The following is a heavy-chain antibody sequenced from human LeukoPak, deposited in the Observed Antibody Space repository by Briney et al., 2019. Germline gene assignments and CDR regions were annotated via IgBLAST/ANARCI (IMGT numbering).Heavy chain of an antibody. Sequence: PGGSLRLSCAASGFTFTNAWMSWVRQVPGKGLEWVGRIKSKTDGGTTDYAAPVRGRFTISRDDSKNTLYLQMNSLKTEDTAVYHCTRDRGAYNLYDYWGQGTLVTVSS. CDR3: TRDRGAYNLYDY. CDR2: IKSKTDGGTT. J-gene: IGHJ4*02. CDR1: GFTFTNAW. V-gene: IGHV3-15*01. D-gene: IGHD1-1*01.